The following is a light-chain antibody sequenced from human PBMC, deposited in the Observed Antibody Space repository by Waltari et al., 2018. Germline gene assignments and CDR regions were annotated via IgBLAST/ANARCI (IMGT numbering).Light chain of an antibody. J-gene: IGKJ1*01. CDR1: QSVLYSSNNKNY. CDR3: QQYYTTPRT. Sequence: DIVMTQSPDSLAVSLGERATINCKSSQSVLYSSNNKNYLAWYQQKPGQPPKLLIYWASTRDSGVPDRFNGSGSGTDFTLTISSLQAEDVAVYYCQQYYTTPRTFGQGTKVEIK. V-gene: IGKV4-1*01. CDR2: WAS.